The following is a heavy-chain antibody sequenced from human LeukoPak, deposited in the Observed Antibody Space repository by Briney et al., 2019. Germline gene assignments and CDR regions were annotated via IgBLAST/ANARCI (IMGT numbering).Heavy chain of an antibody. V-gene: IGHV4-4*07. J-gene: IGHJ3*02. CDR2: IYTSGST. Sequence: PSETLSLTCTVSGGSISSYYWSWIRQPAGKGLERIGRIYTSGSTNYNPSLKSRVTMSVDTSKNQFSLKLSSVTAADTAVYYCARDPNYYDSSGPAAFDIWGQGTMVTVSS. CDR1: GGSISSYY. CDR3: ARDPNYYDSSGPAAFDI. D-gene: IGHD3-22*01.